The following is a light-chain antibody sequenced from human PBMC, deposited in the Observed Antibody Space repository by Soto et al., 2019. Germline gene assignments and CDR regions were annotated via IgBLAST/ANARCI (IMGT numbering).Light chain of an antibody. CDR2: GAS. V-gene: IGKV3-15*01. Sequence: IVMTQSPATLSVSPGERATLSCRASQSVSSNLAWYQQKPGQAPRLLIYGASTRATGIPARFSGSGSGTEFTLTISSLQSEDFAVYYCQQYNNWHSFAQGPKVDIK. CDR3: QQYNNWHS. CDR1: QSVSSN. J-gene: IGKJ1*01.